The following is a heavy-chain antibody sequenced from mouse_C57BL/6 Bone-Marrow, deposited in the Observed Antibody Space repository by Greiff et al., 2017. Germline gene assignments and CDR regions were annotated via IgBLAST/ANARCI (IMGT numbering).Heavy chain of an antibody. CDR1: GYTFTSYW. Sequence: QVQLQQPGAELVKPGASVKMSCKASGYTFTSYWITWVKQRPGQGLEWIGDIYPTTGRTNYNQKFKSKATVTVDTSSNTAYMQLSSLTSEDSAVFYCARTRPGGQSFDYWGQGTTVTVSS. J-gene: IGHJ2*01. CDR3: ARTRPGGQSFDY. V-gene: IGHV1-55*01. D-gene: IGHD3-3*01. CDR2: IYPTTGRT.